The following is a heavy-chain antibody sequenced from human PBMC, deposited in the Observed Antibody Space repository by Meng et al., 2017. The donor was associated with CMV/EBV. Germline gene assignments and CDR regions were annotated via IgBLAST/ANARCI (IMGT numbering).Heavy chain of an antibody. V-gene: IGHV3-7*02. CDR2: IKKDGSEK. D-gene: IGHD4-17*01. CDR1: GLTISNYW. Sequence: YLVEAGGGLGQPGGSLRLSCAASGLTISNYWMSWVRQAPGKGLEWVANIKKDGSEKYYVDSVKGRFSISRDNADNSLYLQMNNLRAEDTAVYYCRLGHYSQDWGQGTLVTVSS. J-gene: IGHJ4*02. CDR3: RLGHYSQD.